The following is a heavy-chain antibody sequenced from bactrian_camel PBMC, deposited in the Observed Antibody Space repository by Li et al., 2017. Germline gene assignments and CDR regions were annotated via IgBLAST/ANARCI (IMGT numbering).Heavy chain of an antibody. CDR2: FESDGTT. V-gene: IGHV3S53*01. CDR1: GKTDSTYC. CDR3: VKPNPDARGGFDH. Sequence: HVQLVESGGGSVQAGGSLRLSCVVLGKTDSTYCLGWIRQAPGKQREVVAGFESDGTTTYANSVGGRFTISKDNAKNTLYLQMHNLKPEDTAAYYCVKPNPDARGGFDHWGQGTQVTVS. D-gene: IGHD1*01. J-gene: IGHJ4*01.